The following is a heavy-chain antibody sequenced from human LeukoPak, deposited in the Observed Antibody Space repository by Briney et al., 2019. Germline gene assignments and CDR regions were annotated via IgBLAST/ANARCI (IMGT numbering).Heavy chain of an antibody. V-gene: IGHV4-59*01. J-gene: IGHJ6*03. Sequence: KASETLSLTCTVSGGSISSYYWSWIRQPPGKGLEWIGYIYYSGSTNYNPSLKSRVTISVDTSKNQFSLKLSSVTAADTAVYYCVRDSIAVAGAGDHYYYYMDVWGKGTTVTVSS. D-gene: IGHD6-19*01. CDR1: GGSISSYY. CDR3: VRDSIAVAGAGDHYYYYMDV. CDR2: IYYSGST.